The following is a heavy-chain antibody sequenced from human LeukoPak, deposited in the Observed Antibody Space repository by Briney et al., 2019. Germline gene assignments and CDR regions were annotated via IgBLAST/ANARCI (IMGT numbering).Heavy chain of an antibody. CDR1: GGSISSSNYY. D-gene: IGHD6-13*01. Sequence: PSETLSLTCTVSGGSISSSNYYWGWIRQPPGKGLEWIASIHYSETTYYNPSLKSRVTISVDTSKNHFSLKLNSVTAADTAVYYCARGPPDWSSFDNWFDPWGQGTLVTVSS. V-gene: IGHV4-39*02. J-gene: IGHJ5*02. CDR2: IHYSETT. CDR3: ARGPPDWSSFDNWFDP.